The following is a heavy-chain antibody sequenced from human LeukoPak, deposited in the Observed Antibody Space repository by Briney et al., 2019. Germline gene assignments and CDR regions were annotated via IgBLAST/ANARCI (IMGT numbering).Heavy chain of an antibody. D-gene: IGHD6-19*01. J-gene: IGHJ4*02. CDR2: INHSGST. CDR3: ARGGRIAVFDY. Sequence: SETPSLTCAVYGGSFSGYYWSWIRQPPGKGLEWIGEINHSGSTNYNPSLKSRVTISVDTSKNQFSLKLSSVTAADTAVYYCARGGRIAVFDYWGQGTLVTVSS. V-gene: IGHV4-34*01. CDR1: GGSFSGYY.